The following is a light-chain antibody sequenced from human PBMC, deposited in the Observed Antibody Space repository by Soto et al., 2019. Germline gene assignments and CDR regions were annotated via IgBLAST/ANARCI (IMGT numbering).Light chain of an antibody. V-gene: IGKV1-27*01. J-gene: IGKJ1*01. Sequence: DVQLTQSPSSLSASVGDRISITCRASQGINSYVAWYQQKPGRSPTILIYAASTLESGVPSRFSGSGSDTGFTLTISGLQPEDAGIYYCENYKSLSRRFGRAFGHGTKVEIK. CDR2: AAS. CDR1: QGINSY. CDR3: ENYKSLSRRFGRA.